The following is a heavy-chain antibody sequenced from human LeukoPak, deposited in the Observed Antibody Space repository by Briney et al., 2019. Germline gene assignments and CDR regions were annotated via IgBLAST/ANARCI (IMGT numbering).Heavy chain of an antibody. Sequence: PSETLSLTCTVSGGSISSYYWSWIRQPPGKGLEWIGYIYYSGSTNYNPSLKSRVTISVDTSKNQFSLKLSSVTAADTAVYYCARDLSGYYFDYWGQGTLVTVSS. CDR2: IYYSGST. CDR1: GGSISSYY. J-gene: IGHJ4*02. V-gene: IGHV4-59*01. D-gene: IGHD3-10*01. CDR3: ARDLSGYYFDY.